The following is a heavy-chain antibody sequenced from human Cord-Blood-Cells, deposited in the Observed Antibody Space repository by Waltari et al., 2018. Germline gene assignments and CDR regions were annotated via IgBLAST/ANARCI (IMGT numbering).Heavy chain of an antibody. D-gene: IGHD6-13*01. Sequence: EVQLVESGGGLVKPGGSLRLSCAASGFTFRSYSMNWVRQAPGKGLEWVSSISSSSYIYYADSVKGRFTISRDNAKNSLYLQMNSLRAEDTAVYYCARVAAAGPIDYWGQGTLVTVSS. CDR3: ARVAAAGPIDY. V-gene: IGHV3-21*01. J-gene: IGHJ4*02. CDR1: GFTFRSYS. CDR2: ISSSSYI.